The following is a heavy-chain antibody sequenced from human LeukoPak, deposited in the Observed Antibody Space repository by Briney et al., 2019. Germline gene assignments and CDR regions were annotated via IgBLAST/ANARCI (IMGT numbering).Heavy chain of an antibody. CDR1: GCTFSSYA. CDR2: IIPIFGTA. CDR3: ARGNSRYFDY. V-gene: IGHV1-69*05. D-gene: IGHD4-23*01. J-gene: IGHJ4*02. Sequence: SVKVSCKASGCTFSSYAISWVRQAPGQGLEWMGGIIPIFGTANYAQKFQDRVTITTDESTSIAYMELSTLRSEDTAVYYCARGNSRYFDYWGQGTLVTVSS.